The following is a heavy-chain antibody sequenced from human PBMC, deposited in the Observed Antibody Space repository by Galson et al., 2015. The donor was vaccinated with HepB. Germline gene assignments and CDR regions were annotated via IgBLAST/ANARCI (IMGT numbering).Heavy chain of an antibody. V-gene: IGHV1-69*13. Sequence: SVKVSCKASGGTFSSYAISWVRQAPGQGLEWMGGIIPIFGTANYAQKFQGRVTITADESTSTAYMELSSLRSEDTAVYYCAKGLVPAAHFDYWGQGTLVTVSS. CDR1: GGTFSSYA. D-gene: IGHD2-2*01. CDR2: IIPIFGTA. CDR3: AKGLVPAAHFDY. J-gene: IGHJ4*02.